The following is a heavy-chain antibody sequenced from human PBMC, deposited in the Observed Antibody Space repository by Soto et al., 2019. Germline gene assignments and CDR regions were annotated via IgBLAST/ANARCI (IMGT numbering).Heavy chain of an antibody. Sequence: GALRLSCAASGFTFSNYYMTWIRQPPGKGLEWVSYISGSGTTIHYADSVKGRFTVSRDNAKNSLYLQVNDLRDEDTAVYYCARDRDYAFDYWGLGTLVTVSS. CDR1: GFTFSNYY. J-gene: IGHJ4*02. CDR3: ARDRDYAFDY. CDR2: ISGSGTTI. D-gene: IGHD2-2*01. V-gene: IGHV3-11*04.